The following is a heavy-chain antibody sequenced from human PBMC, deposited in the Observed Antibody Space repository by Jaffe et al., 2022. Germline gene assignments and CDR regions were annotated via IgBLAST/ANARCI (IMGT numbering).Heavy chain of an antibody. CDR2: IRYDGSNK. V-gene: IGHV3-30*02. J-gene: IGHJ4*02. D-gene: IGHD3-9*01. CDR3: AKKPLSYYDILTGYFDY. Sequence: QVQLVESGGGVVQPGGSLRLSCAASGFTFSSYGMHWVRQAPGKGLEWVAFIRYDGSNKYYADSVKGRFTISRDNSKNTLYLQMNSLRAEDTAVYYCAKKPLSYYDILTGYFDYWGQGTLVTVSS. CDR1: GFTFSSYG.